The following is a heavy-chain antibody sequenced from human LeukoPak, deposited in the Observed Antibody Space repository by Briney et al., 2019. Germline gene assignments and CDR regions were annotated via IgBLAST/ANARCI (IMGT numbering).Heavy chain of an antibody. CDR1: GFTFSNAW. Sequence: GGSLRLSCAASGFTFSNAWMSWVRQAPGKGLEWVGRIKSKTDGGTTDYAAPVKGRFTISRDDSKNTLYLQMDSLKTEDTAVYYCTTEDIVVVPAATYWGQGTLVTVSS. D-gene: IGHD2-2*01. CDR3: TTEDIVVVPAATY. V-gene: IGHV3-15*01. J-gene: IGHJ4*02. CDR2: IKSKTDGGTT.